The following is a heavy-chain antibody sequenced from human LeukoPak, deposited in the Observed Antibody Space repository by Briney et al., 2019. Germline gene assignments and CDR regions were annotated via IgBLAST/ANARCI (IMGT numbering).Heavy chain of an antibody. D-gene: IGHD3-10*01. CDR2: INPNSGGT. V-gene: IGHV1-2*02. J-gene: IGHJ5*02. Sequence: GASVKVSCKASHYNFSSNGITWVRQAPGQGLEWVGWINPNSGGTNYAQKFQGRVTMTRDTSISTAYMELSRLRSDDTAVYYCARAGITMVRGFNWFDPWGQGTLVTVYS. CDR3: ARAGITMVRGFNWFDP. CDR1: HYNFSSNG.